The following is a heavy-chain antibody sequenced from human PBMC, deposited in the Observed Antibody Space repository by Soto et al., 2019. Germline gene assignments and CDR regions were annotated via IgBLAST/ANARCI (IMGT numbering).Heavy chain of an antibody. D-gene: IGHD3-10*01. V-gene: IGHV4-39*01. Sequence: SDTLSLTCTVSGGSISSSSSYWGWIRQPPGKGLEWIGNIYYSGSTYNNPSLKSRVTISVDTSKNQFSLKLSSVTAADTAVYYCARQSEFYYASGRAAPLNGMAVWGQGTTVTVS. CDR2: IYYSGST. CDR3: ARQSEFYYASGRAAPLNGMAV. J-gene: IGHJ6*02. CDR1: GGSISSSSSY.